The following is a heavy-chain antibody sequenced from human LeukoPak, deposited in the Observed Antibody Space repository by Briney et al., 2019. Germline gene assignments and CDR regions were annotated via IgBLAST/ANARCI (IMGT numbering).Heavy chain of an antibody. V-gene: IGHV3-7*01. J-gene: IGHJ4*02. CDR1: GFTFSNDW. CDR2: IQQDGTEK. CDR3: AKVAKYYYGSETYYFFEH. Sequence: GGSLRLSCAASGFTFSNDWMSWVRQAPGKGLEGVAYIQQDGTEKYYVDSVKGRFTISRDNAKNSLYLQMNSLRVEDTAVYYCAKVAKYYYGSETYYFFEHWGQGTPVTASS. D-gene: IGHD3-10*01.